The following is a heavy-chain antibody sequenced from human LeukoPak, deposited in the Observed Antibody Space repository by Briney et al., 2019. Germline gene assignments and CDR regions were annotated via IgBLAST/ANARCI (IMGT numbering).Heavy chain of an antibody. D-gene: IGHD2-21*02. CDR1: GFTFSSYV. CDR2: ISGSGGST. V-gene: IGHV3-23*01. Sequence: GGSLRLSCAASGFTFSSYVMSWVRQAPGKGLEWVSAISGSGGSTYYADSVKGRFTISRDNSKNTLYLQMNSLRAEDTAVYYCAKDLPYCGGDCYSIDYWGQGTLVTVSS. CDR3: AKDLPYCGGDCYSIDY. J-gene: IGHJ4*02.